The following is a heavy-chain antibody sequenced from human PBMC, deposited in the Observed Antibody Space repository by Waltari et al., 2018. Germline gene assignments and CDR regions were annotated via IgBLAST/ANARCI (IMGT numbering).Heavy chain of an antibody. CDR1: GYRFPGYW. CDR3: ARHIYSSGWFFYFDH. D-gene: IGHD6-19*01. J-gene: IGHJ4*02. V-gene: IGHV5-51*01. Sequence: VQLVQSGAAVKKPGESLKISCQGSGYRFPGYWIAWVRQMHGKGLEFLGLIYPDDSDVKYSPSFQGQVTISVDKSINTAYLQWGSLKASDTAMYFCARHIYSSGWFFYFDHWGQGTLVTVSS. CDR2: IYPDDSDV.